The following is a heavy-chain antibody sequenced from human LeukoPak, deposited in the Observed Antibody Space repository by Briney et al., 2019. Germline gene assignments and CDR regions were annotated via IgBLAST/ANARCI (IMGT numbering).Heavy chain of an antibody. Sequence: TGGSLRLSCVVSGFTFSPYNMNWVRQAPGKGLEWISYISGSSTSIFYANSVKGRFTVSRDNAKNSLFLQMNSLGVDDMAVYYCTREIGSHWGQGSLVTVSS. V-gene: IGHV3-48*01. CDR1: GFTFSPYN. CDR2: ISGSSTSI. D-gene: IGHD1-26*01. CDR3: TREIGSH. J-gene: IGHJ4*02.